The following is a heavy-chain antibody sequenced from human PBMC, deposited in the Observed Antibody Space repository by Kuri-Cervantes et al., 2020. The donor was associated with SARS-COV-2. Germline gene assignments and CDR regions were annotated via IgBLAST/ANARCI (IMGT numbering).Heavy chain of an antibody. V-gene: IGHV3-23*01. CDR2: MSGSGAST. J-gene: IGHJ4*02. Sequence: GGSLRLSCAASGFSFSTNVMAWVRQAPGKGLEWVSTMSGSGASTHHADSVKGRFTISRDNSKNMLYLQMYSLRAEDTAVYYCAKTSGYNYYFAYWGQGSLVTVSS. CDR3: AKTSGYNYYFAY. D-gene: IGHD5-24*01. CDR1: GFSFSTNV.